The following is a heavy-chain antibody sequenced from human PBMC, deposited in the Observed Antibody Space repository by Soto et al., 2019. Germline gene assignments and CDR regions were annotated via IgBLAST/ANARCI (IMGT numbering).Heavy chain of an antibody. Sequence: QVQLVQSGAEVKKPGSSVKVSCKASGGTFSSYTISWVRQAPGQGLEWMGRIIPILGIANYAQKFQGRVTITAVKSTSTAYMELSSLRSEDTAVYYCARGPLPGSLPSPFDYWGQGTLVTVSS. V-gene: IGHV1-69*02. CDR2: IIPILGIA. J-gene: IGHJ4*02. D-gene: IGHD1-26*01. CDR1: GGTFSSYT. CDR3: ARGPLPGSLPSPFDY.